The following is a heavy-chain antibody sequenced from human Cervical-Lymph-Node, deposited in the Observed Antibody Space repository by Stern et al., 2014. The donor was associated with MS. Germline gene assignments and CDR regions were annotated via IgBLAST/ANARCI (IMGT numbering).Heavy chain of an antibody. V-gene: IGHV3-21*01. Sequence: EVQLVASGGGLVKPGGSLRLSCAASGFTFSSYSMNWVRQAPGKGLEWVSSISSSSGYIYYADSVKGRFTISRDNAKNSLYLQMNSLRAEDTAVYYCARDTITMVRGGYYFDYWGQGTLVTVSS. CDR2: ISSSSGYI. CDR3: ARDTITMVRGGYYFDY. D-gene: IGHD3-10*01. J-gene: IGHJ4*02. CDR1: GFTFSSYS.